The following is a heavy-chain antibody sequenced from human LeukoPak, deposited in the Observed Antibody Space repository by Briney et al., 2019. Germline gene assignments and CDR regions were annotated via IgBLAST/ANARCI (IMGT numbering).Heavy chain of an antibody. J-gene: IGHJ4*02. CDR3: ARDLTPD. CDR2: IYYSGST. Sequence: KPSETLSLTCTVSGGSISSSSYYWGWIRQPPGKGLEWIGSIYYSGSTYYNPSLKSRVTISVDTSKNQFSLKLSSVTAADTAVYYCARDLTPDWGQGTLVTVSS. V-gene: IGHV4-39*07. CDR1: GGSISSSSYY.